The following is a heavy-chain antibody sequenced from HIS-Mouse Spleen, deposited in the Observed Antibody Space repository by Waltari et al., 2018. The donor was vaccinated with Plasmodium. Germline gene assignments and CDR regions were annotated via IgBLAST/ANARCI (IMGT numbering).Heavy chain of an antibody. CDR2: ISYDGSNK. D-gene: IGHD6-6*01. Sequence: QVQLVESGGGVVQPGRSLSLSCAASGFTFSSFGMHWVRQAPGKGLELVAFISYDGSNKYYADSVKGRFTISRDNSKNTLYLQMNSLRAEDTAVYYCAKILSYSSSPEDYWGQGTLVTVSS. CDR1: GFTFSSFG. CDR3: AKILSYSSSPEDY. J-gene: IGHJ4*02. V-gene: IGHV3-30*18.